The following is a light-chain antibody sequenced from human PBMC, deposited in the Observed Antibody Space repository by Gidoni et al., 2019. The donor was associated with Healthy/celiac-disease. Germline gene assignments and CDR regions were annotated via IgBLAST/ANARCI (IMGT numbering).Light chain of an antibody. CDR1: QSVSSNF. Sequence: DIQLTQSPATLSLSPGERATLSCRASQSVSSNFLAWYQQKPGQAPSLLIYGASSRATGLPHRFSGSGSGTDFTLTISRLEPEDFAVYSCQQYGSSPGTFGQGTKVEIK. CDR2: GAS. CDR3: QQYGSSPGT. V-gene: IGKV3-20*01. J-gene: IGKJ1*01.